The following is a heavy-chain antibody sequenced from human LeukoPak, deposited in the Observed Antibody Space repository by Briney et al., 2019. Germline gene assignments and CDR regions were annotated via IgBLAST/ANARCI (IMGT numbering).Heavy chain of an antibody. J-gene: IGHJ5*02. D-gene: IGHD1-1*01. Sequence: SGRSLRLSCVGSGFPFSKHAIHWVRQAPVKGLEWVAVITLDGSVENYADSVKGRFTISRDNSKNTVYLQMNSLTTEDSAVYYCAKDRQLNPWGQGTLVTVSS. CDR3: AKDRQLNP. CDR2: ITLDGSVE. V-gene: IGHV3-30*04. CDR1: GFPFSKHA.